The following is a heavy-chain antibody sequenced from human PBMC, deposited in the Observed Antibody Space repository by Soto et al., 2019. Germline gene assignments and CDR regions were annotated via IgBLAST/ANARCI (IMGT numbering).Heavy chain of an antibody. CDR1: GGTFSSYA. V-gene: IGHV1-69*12. J-gene: IGHJ3*02. Sequence: QVQLVQSGAEVKKPGYSVKVSCKASGGTFSSYAISWVRQAPGQGLEWMGGIIPIFGTATYAQKFQGRVTSTADGSTSTAYMELSSLRSDDTAVYYCASPHYYDSSGYYYDAFDIWGQGTMVTVSS. CDR3: ASPHYYDSSGYYYDAFDI. CDR2: IIPIFGTA. D-gene: IGHD3-22*01.